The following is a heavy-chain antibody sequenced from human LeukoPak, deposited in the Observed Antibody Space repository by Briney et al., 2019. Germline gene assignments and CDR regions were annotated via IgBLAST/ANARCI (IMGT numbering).Heavy chain of an antibody. Sequence: GGSLRLSCAASGFTFSNYAMSWVRQAPGKGLEYVSAISSNGGSTYYANSVKGRFTISRDNSKNTLYLQIGSLRAEDMAVNYCGRADSVCTRACCEFDSWGQGTLVTVSS. CDR1: GFTFSNYA. CDR2: ISSNGGST. CDR3: GRADSVCTRACCEFDS. D-gene: IGHD5/OR15-5a*01. J-gene: IGHJ4*02. V-gene: IGHV3-64*01.